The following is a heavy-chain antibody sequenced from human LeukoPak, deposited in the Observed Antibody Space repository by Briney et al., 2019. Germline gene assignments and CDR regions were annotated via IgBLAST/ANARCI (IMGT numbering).Heavy chain of an antibody. D-gene: IGHD4-23*01. CDR3: ERAYGGNWFDY. Sequence: GGSMRLSCTASGFTFSTYSMNWVRQAPGKGLEWISYISSSNSTIYYADSVKRRFTISRDNANNPVYLQMNSLRDEDTAVYYCERAYGGNWFDYWGQGTLVTVSS. CDR2: ISSSNSTI. CDR1: GFTFSTYS. V-gene: IGHV3-48*02. J-gene: IGHJ4*02.